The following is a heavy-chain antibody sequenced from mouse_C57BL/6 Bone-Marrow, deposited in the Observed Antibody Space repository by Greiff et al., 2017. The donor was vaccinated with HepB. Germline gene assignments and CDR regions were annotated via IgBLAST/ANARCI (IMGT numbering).Heavy chain of an antibody. CDR1: GYTFTSYW. CDR3: ARPYPYDYPVSFAY. D-gene: IGHD2-4*01. V-gene: IGHV1-64*01. CDR2: IHPNSGST. J-gene: IGHJ3*01. Sequence: QVQLQQPGAELVKPGASVKLSCKASGYTFTSYWMHWVKQRPGQGLEWIGMIHPNSGSTNYNEKFKSKATLTVDKSSSTAYMQLSSLTSEDSAVYYCARPYPYDYPVSFAYWGQGTLVTVSA.